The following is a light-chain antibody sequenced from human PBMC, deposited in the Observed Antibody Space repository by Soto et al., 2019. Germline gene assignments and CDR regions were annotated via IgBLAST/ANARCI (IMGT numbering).Light chain of an antibody. CDR3: QKYNSAPLT. CDR1: QAIGAY. CDR2: AAS. V-gene: IGKV1-27*01. J-gene: IGKJ4*01. Sequence: DIQVTQPPSSLSASLGDRVTITCRANQAIGAYLAWFQQQPGKVPKLLIYAASALQSGVPSRFSGSGSGTHFTLTISSLQPEDIATYYCQKYNSAPLTFGGGTKGEI.